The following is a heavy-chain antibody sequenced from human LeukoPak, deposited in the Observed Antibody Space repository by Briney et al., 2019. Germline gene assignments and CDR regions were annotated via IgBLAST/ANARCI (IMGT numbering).Heavy chain of an antibody. D-gene: IGHD1-26*01. CDR3: ARGRELLSSGYFQH. J-gene: IGHJ1*01. CDR1: GGSISSSSYY. CDR2: IYYSGNT. V-gene: IGHV4-39*07. Sequence: SETLSLTCTVSGGSISSSSYYWGWIRQPPGKGLEWIGSIYYSGNTYYNPSLKSRVTISVDTSKNQFSLKLSSVTAADTAVYYCARGRELLSSGYFQHWGQGTLVTVSS.